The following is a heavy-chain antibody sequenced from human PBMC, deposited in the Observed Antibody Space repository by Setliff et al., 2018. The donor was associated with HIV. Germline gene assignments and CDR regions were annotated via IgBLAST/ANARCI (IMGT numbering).Heavy chain of an antibody. CDR1: GFTFSDYY. D-gene: IGHD1-1*01. V-gene: IGHV3-30*01. Sequence: GSLRLSCAASGFTFSDYYMSWIRQAPGKGLGWVSVISFDGTKTSFADSVKDRFTISRDNSKNTLYLQLNSLRPDDTGVYYCASARIPTGGTSTSLDFWGLGTLVTVS. J-gene: IGHJ4*02. CDR3: ASARIPTGGTSTSLDF. CDR2: ISFDGTKT.